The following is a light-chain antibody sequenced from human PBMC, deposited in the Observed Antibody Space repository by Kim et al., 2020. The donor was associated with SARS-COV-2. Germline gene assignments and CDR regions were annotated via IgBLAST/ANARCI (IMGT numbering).Light chain of an antibody. J-gene: IGKJ2*01. V-gene: IGKV1-13*02. Sequence: AIQLTQSPSSLSASVGDRVTITCRASQGISSALAWYQQKPGKAPKLLIYDASSVESGVPSRFSGSGSGTDFTLTISRLQPGGCATYYCQQFNGYYTFGQGTKLEI. CDR2: DAS. CDR3: QQFNGYYT. CDR1: QGISSA.